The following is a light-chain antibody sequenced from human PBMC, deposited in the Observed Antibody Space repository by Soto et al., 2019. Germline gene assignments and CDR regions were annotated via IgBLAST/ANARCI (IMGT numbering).Light chain of an antibody. CDR2: DAS. CDR1: QSIGNN. CDR3: QQYNNWPLT. Sequence: IVVTQSPATLSVSPGERATLSCRARQSIGNNLAWYHQKPGQAPRLLIYDASTRATGIPARFSGSGSGTEFTLTISSLQSEDSALYYCQQYNNWPLTFGGGTKVEI. J-gene: IGKJ4*01. V-gene: IGKV3-15*01.